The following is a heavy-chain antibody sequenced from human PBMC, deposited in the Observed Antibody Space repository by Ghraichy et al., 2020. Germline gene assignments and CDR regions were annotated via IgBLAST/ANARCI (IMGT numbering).Heavy chain of an antibody. Sequence: SETLSLTCTVSGGSISSYYWSWIRQPPGKGLEWIGYIYYSGSTNYNPSLKSRVTISVDTSKNQFSLKLSSVTAADTAVYYCATTQYYYDSSWAFDIWGQGTMVTVSS. J-gene: IGHJ3*02. V-gene: IGHV4-59*08. CDR3: ATTQYYYDSSWAFDI. D-gene: IGHD3-22*01. CDR1: GGSISSYY. CDR2: IYYSGST.